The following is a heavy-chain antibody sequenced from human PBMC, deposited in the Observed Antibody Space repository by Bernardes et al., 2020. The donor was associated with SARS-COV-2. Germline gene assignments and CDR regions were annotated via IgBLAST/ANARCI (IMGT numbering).Heavy chain of an antibody. CDR2: TYYRSKWYN. V-gene: IGHV6-1*01. CDR1: GDSVSRNSAA. Sequence: LSLTCAISGDSVSRNSAAWSWIRQSPSRGLEWLGRTYYRSKWYNDYAVSVKSRILINPDTSKNQFSVQLNSVTPEDTAVYYCAREESEGLLFDYWGQGTLVTVSS. D-gene: IGHD1-26*01. CDR3: AREESEGLLFDY. J-gene: IGHJ4*02.